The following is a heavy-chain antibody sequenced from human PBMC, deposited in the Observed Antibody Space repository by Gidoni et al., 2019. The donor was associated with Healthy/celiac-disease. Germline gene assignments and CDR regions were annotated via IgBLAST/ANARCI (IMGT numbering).Heavy chain of an antibody. Sequence: QVQLVESGGGVVQPGRSLSLSCAASGFTFSSYAMHWVRQAPGKGLEWVAVISYDGSNKYYADSVKGRFTISRDNSKNTLYLQMNSLRAEDTAVYYCASGSSLFDYWGQGTLVTVSS. CDR1: GFTFSSYA. D-gene: IGHD1-26*01. V-gene: IGHV3-30-3*01. CDR2: ISYDGSNK. J-gene: IGHJ4*02. CDR3: ASGSSLFDY.